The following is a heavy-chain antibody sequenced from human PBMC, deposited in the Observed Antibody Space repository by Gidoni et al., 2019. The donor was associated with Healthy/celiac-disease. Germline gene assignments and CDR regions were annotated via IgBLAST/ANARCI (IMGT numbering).Heavy chain of an antibody. CDR3: ARGSQLVPHPHWFDP. Sequence: EVQLVESGGGLVRPGGSLRLSCAASGFTFSSYSMNWVRQAPGKGLEWVSYISSSSSTIYYADSVKGRFTISRDNAKNSLYLQMNSLRDEDTAVYYCARGSQLVPHPHWFDPWGQGTLVTVSS. V-gene: IGHV3-48*02. J-gene: IGHJ5*02. CDR1: GFTFSSYS. CDR2: ISSSSSTI. D-gene: IGHD1-1*01.